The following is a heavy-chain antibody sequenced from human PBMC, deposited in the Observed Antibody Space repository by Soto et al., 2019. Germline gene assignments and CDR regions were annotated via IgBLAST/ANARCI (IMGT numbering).Heavy chain of an antibody. CDR1: GDSVSSNSAG. V-gene: IGHV6-1*01. J-gene: IGHJ4*01. CDR2: TYYRSKWYY. CDR3: TRGEQYSGRIFDY. Sequence: SQTLSLTCAITGDSVSSNSAGWSWVRQSPSRGLEWLGRTYYRSKWYYEYAVSVRGRITINPDTSKNQYSLQLNSVTPEDTAVYFCTRGEQYSGRIFDYWGQGTLVTVSS. D-gene: IGHD1-26*01.